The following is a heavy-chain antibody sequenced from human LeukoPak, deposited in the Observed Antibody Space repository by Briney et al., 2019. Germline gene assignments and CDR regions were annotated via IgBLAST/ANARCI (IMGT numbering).Heavy chain of an antibody. V-gene: IGHV3-30*02. CDR3: ARGSTYSSGWYTGFDY. J-gene: IGHJ4*02. D-gene: IGHD6-19*01. Sequence: GSLRLSCAASGFTFSSYAMHWVRQAPGKGLEWVAFIRYDGSNKYYADSVKGRFTISRDNAKKSVYLQMNSLRAEDTAVYYCARGSTYSSGWYTGFDYWGQGTLVTVSS. CDR1: GFTFSSYA. CDR2: IRYDGSNK.